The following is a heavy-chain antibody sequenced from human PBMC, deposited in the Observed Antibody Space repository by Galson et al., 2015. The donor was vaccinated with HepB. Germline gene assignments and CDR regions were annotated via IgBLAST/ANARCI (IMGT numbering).Heavy chain of an antibody. CDR1: GFIFSYYW. V-gene: IGHV3-7*03. D-gene: IGHD3-10*01. CDR2: LNPDGHAT. J-gene: IGHJ4*02. Sequence: SLRLSCAASGFIFSYYWMGWVRQAPGKGLEWVANLNPDGHATYYDGSVKGRFTISRDNARNTLYLQMNSLRAEDTAVYYCVKDQTSPGSELWGQGTLISVSS. CDR3: VKDQTSPGSEL.